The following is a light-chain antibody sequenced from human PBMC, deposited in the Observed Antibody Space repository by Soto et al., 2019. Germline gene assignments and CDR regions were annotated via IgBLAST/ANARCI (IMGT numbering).Light chain of an antibody. Sequence: DIQMTQSPSSLSASVGDRVTITCRASQNIRCYLNWYQQKPGKAPQLLIYATSSLQTGVPSRFSAGGSGTDFSLVISDLQPEDSATYYCQQGYSSRWTSGRGTKVEI. CDR3: QQGYSSRWT. V-gene: IGKV1-39*01. J-gene: IGKJ1*01. CDR1: QNIRCY. CDR2: ATS.